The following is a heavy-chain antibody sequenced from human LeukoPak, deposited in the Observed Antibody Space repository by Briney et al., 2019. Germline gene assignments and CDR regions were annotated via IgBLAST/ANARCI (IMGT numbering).Heavy chain of an antibody. CDR3: ARDGGYSYDNPDY. CDR1: GFTFSSYS. V-gene: IGHV3-48*04. Sequence: GGSLRLSCAASGFTFSSYSMNWVRQAPGKGLEWVSYISSSSSTIYYADSVKGRFTISRDNAKNSLYLQMNSLRAEDTAVYYCARDGGYSYDNPDYWGQGTLVTVSS. CDR2: ISSSSSTI. D-gene: IGHD5-18*01. J-gene: IGHJ4*02.